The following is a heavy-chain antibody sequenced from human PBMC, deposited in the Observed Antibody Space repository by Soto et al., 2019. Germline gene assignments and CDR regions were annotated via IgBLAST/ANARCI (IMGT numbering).Heavy chain of an antibody. J-gene: IGHJ3*01. CDR2: IYTNDNT. D-gene: IGHD4-17*01. Sequence: EVQLVESGGGLIQPGGSLRLSCAASGFTVSSNFMSWVRQAPGKGLEWVSVIYTNDNTYYADSVRGRFTISRDNSKNTLYLQMNNLRAEDTAVYYCARDRRLRTADAFDLWGQGTVVTVSS. V-gene: IGHV3-53*01. CDR3: ARDRRLRTADAFDL. CDR1: GFTVSSNF.